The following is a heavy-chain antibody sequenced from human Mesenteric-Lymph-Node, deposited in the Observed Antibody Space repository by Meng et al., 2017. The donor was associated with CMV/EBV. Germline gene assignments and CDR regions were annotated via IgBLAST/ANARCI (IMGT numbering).Heavy chain of an antibody. J-gene: IGHJ6*02. CDR1: GYSFTSYR. Sequence: GGSLRLSCKGSGYSFTSYRIGWVRQMPGKGLEWMGIIYPGDSDTRYSPSFQGQVTISADKSISTAYLQWSSLKASDTAMYYCARHSGARGGTYSNYLYYYYGMDVWGQGTTVTVSS. V-gene: IGHV5-51*01. CDR2: IYPGDSDT. CDR3: ARHSGARGGTYSNYLYYYYGMDV. D-gene: IGHD4-11*01.